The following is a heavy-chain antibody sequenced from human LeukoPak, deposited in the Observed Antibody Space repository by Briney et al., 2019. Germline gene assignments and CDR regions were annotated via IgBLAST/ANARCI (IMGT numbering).Heavy chain of an antibody. J-gene: IGHJ6*02. CDR3: ARDRKIVVVPAASYYYYYGMDV. CDR1: GGSISSSSYY. Sequence: SETLSLTCTVSGGSISSSSYYWGWIRQPPGKGLEWIGSIYYSGSTYYNPSLKSRVTISVDTSKNQFSLKLSSVTAADTAVYYCARDRKIVVVPAASYYYYYGMDVWGQGTTVTVSS. V-gene: IGHV4-39*07. CDR2: IYYSGST. D-gene: IGHD2-2*01.